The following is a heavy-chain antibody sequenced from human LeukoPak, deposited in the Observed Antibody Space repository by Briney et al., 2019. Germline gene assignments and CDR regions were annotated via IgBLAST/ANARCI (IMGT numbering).Heavy chain of an antibody. CDR1: GFSVSSNY. D-gene: IGHD5-12*01. CDR3: ARDLYGGYLGLDY. V-gene: IGHV3-53*05. Sequence: PGGSLRLSCAASGFSVSSNYMSWVRQAPGKGLEWVSVIYSGGSTYYADSVKGRFTISRDNSKNTLYLQMNSLRAEDTAVYHCARDLYGGYLGLDYWGQGTLVTVSS. J-gene: IGHJ4*02. CDR2: IYSGGST.